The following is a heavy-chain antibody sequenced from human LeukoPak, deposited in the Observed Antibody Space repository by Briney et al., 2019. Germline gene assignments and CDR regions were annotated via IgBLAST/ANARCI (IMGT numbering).Heavy chain of an antibody. CDR2: IHNSGST. J-gene: IGHJ3*02. V-gene: IGHV4-59*02. CDR3: VRDWEGFNFDI. Sequence: PSETLSLTCIVSGGSVMSYYCSWVRQPPGEGLEWIAYIHNSGSTNYNPSLKSRVTISVDTSKNHFSLKLTSVTAADTAVYYCVRDWEGFNFDIWGQGTMVTVSS. CDR1: GGSVMSYY. D-gene: IGHD1-26*01.